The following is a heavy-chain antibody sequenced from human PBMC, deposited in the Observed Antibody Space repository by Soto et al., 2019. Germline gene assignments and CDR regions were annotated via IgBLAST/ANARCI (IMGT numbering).Heavy chain of an antibody. D-gene: IGHD6-13*01. CDR1: GFTFTSYG. Sequence: QVQLVESGGGVVHPGRSLRLSCAASGFTFTSYGMHWVRQAPGKGLEWVAVISYDGSNKYYADSVKGRFTISRDNSKNTLYLQMSSLRSEDTAVYYCAHGNVEMASQQWGYFQHWGQGTLVTVSS. CDR2: ISYDGSNK. V-gene: IGHV3-30*03. J-gene: IGHJ1*01. CDR3: AHGNVEMASQQWGYFQH.